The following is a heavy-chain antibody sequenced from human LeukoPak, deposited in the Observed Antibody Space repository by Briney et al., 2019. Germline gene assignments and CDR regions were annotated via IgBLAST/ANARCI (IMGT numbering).Heavy chain of an antibody. CDR1: GFTFRGYW. D-gene: IGHD6-6*01. Sequence: PGGSLRLSCAAPGFTFRGYWMSWARQAPGKGLEWVANIKEDGSEKYYVDSVKGRFTISRDNAKNSLNLQMDSLRVEDTAVYYCTRGDSSSKIDYWGQGTLVTVSS. V-gene: IGHV3-7*01. CDR3: TRGDSSSKIDY. J-gene: IGHJ4*02. CDR2: IKEDGSEK.